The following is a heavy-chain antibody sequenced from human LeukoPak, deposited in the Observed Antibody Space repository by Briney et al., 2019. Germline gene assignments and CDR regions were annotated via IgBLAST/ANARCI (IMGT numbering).Heavy chain of an antibody. Sequence: SETLSLTCAVSGGSFSGYYWRWIRQPPGKGLEWIGEINQSGSTKYNPSLKSRVTISVETSKNQFSLKLSSVTAADPAVYYCARASNYDILTGYSPSAGSAYWGQGTLVTVS. J-gene: IGHJ4*02. D-gene: IGHD3-9*01. CDR2: INQSGST. CDR3: ARASNYDILTGYSPSAGSAY. CDR1: GGSFSGYY. V-gene: IGHV4-34*01.